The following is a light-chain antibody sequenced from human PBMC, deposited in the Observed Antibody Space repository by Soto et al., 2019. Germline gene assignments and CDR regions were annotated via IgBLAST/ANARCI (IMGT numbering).Light chain of an antibody. V-gene: IGKV3-15*01. J-gene: IGKJ1*01. CDR3: QQYDNLPPWT. CDR1: QTIGTN. Sequence: TQSPYTLSVSPGGRATLSFRASQTIGTNLVWYRQRPGQAPRLLIHGASARATGIPARFRGSGSGTEFTLTITNLQSEDFAVYYCQQYDNLPPWTFGQGTKVDI. CDR2: GAS.